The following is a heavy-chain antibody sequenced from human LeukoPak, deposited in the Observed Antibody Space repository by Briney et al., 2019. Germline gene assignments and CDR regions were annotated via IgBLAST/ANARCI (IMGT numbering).Heavy chain of an antibody. D-gene: IGHD3-22*01. CDR2: ITSSSNYI. V-gene: IGHV3-21*01. CDR1: GFTFSSYS. J-gene: IGHJ4*02. Sequence: PGGSLRPSCAASGFTFSSYSMNWVRQAPGKGLEWVSFITSSSNYIYYADSVKGRFTTSRDNAKNSLYLQMNSLRAEDTAVYYCARRLDSSGSHFDYWGQGTLVTVSS. CDR3: ARRLDSSGSHFDY.